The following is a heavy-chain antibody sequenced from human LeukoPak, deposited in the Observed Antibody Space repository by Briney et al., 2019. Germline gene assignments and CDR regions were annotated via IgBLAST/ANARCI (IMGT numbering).Heavy chain of an antibody. CDR2: IYYGGST. CDR3: ARLTRRSGNYFDS. V-gene: IGHV4-61*01. D-gene: IGHD1-1*01. J-gene: IGHJ4*02. CDR1: GESVSSSNYY. Sequence: PSETLSLTCAVSGESVSSSNYYWSWIRQPPGKGLEWIGYIYYGGSTNYNPSLKSRVTISVDTSKSQFSLKLNSVTAADTAVYYCARLTRRSGNYFDSWGQGTLVTVTS.